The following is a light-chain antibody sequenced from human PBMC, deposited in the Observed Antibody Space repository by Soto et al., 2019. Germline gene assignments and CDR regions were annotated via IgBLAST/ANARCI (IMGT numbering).Light chain of an antibody. V-gene: IGLV6-57*04. CDR1: SGSIASNY. CDR3: QSYDSNNPWV. CDR2: EDN. J-gene: IGLJ3*02. Sequence: NFMLTQPHSVSESPGKTVTISCTRSSGSIASNYVQWYQQRPGRAPTTVIYEDNERPSGVPDRFSGSIDSSSNSASLTISGRKTEDEADYYCQSYDSNNPWVIGGGTKLTVL.